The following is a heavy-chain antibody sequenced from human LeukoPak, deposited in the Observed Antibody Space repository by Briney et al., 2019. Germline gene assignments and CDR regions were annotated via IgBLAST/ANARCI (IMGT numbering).Heavy chain of an antibody. Sequence: GGSLRLSCAASGITFSRFWMSWVRQAPGKGLEWVANIKEDGSERYYVDSVKGRFTISRDNAKNSLYLQMNSLRAEDTAVYYCARLWATVIDWGAFDIWGQGTMTTVSS. CDR2: IKEDGSER. CDR3: ARLWATVIDWGAFDI. D-gene: IGHD4-17*01. CDR1: GITFSRFW. J-gene: IGHJ3*02. V-gene: IGHV3-7*01.